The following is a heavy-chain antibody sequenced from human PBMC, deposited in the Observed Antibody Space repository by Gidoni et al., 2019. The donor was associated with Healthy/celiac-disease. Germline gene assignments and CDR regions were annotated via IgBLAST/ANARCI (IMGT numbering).Heavy chain of an antibody. D-gene: IGHD2-15*01. CDR1: GGSFSGYY. CDR2: INHSGST. V-gene: IGHV4-34*01. Sequence: QVQLQQWGAGLLKPSETLSLTCAVYGGSFSGYYWSWIRQPPGKGLEWIGEINHSGSTNYNPSLKSRVTISVDTSKNQFSLKLSSVTAADTAVYYCARGGRVAYGGNRYYYYGMDVWGQGTTVTVSS. J-gene: IGHJ6*02. CDR3: ARGGRVAYGGNRYYYYGMDV.